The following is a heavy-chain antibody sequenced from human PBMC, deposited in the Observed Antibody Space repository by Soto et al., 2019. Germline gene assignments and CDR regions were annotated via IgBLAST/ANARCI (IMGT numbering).Heavy chain of an antibody. CDR1: GFPFSNAW. V-gene: IGHV3-15*07. D-gene: IGHD2-15*01. J-gene: IGHJ4*01. CDR2: IKSRALGGTT. Sequence: GGSLRLSCAGSGFPFSNAWINWVRHVPGKGLEWVGRIKSRALGGTTDFAAPVRGRFAITRDDSRNVAYMQMNSLHTEDTAVYYCTSDSCSSVVGVRFDYSGNGSLVIGSS. CDR3: TSDSCSSVVGVRFDY.